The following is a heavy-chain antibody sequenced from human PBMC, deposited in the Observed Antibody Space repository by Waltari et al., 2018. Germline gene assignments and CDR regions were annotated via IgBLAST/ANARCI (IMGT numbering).Heavy chain of an antibody. CDR1: GFSPSHFG. Sequence: QVQLVESGGGVVQPGMSLRLSCAPPGFSPSHFGVHWVRQAPGKGLEWVALAFFDGIKTDYADSVRGRFTISRDNSKNTLYLDINNLRVDDTGIYYCAKDAFGNTYLDHWGQGTVVTVSS. CDR2: AFFDGIKT. J-gene: IGHJ5*02. CDR3: AKDAFGNTYLDH. V-gene: IGHV3-30*18. D-gene: IGHD3-10*01.